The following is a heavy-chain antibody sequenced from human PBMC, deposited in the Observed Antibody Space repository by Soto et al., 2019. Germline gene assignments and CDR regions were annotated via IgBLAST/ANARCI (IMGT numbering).Heavy chain of an antibody. D-gene: IGHD3-9*01. V-gene: IGHV3-21*01. CDR2: ISSSSSYI. J-gene: IGHJ3*02. Sequence: PGGSLRLSCAASGFTFSSYSMNWVRQAPGKGLEWVSSISSSSSYIYYADSVKGRFTISRDNAKNSLYLQMNSLRAEDTAVYYCARDRHDILTGYSPDAFDIWGQGTMVTVS. CDR1: GFTFSSYS. CDR3: ARDRHDILTGYSPDAFDI.